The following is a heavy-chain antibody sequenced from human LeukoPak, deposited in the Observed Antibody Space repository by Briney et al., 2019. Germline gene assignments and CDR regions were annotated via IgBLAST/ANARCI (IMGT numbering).Heavy chain of an antibody. Sequence: SVKVSCKASGGAFSSYAISWVRQAPGQGLEWMGGIIPIFGTANYAQKFQGRVTITADESTSTAYMELSSLRSEDTAVYYCACWSPGGYYDILTGYYPNWFDPWGQGTLVTVSS. CDR3: ACWSPGGYYDILTGYYPNWFDP. V-gene: IGHV1-69*13. CDR1: GGAFSSYA. CDR2: IIPIFGTA. D-gene: IGHD3-9*01. J-gene: IGHJ5*02.